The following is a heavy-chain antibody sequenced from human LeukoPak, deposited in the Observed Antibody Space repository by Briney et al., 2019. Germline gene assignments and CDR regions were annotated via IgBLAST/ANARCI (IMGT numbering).Heavy chain of an antibody. V-gene: IGHV4-59*12. CDR2: IYYSGST. CDR1: GGSISSYY. D-gene: IGHD3-22*01. CDR3: ARGPPYYYDSSGYYRFDY. J-gene: IGHJ4*02. Sequence: ASETLSLTCTVSGGSISSYYWSWIRQPPGKGLEWIGYIYYSGSTNYNPSLKSRVTISVDTSKNQFSLNLRSVTAADTAVYYCARGPPYYYDSSGYYRFDYWGQGILVIVSS.